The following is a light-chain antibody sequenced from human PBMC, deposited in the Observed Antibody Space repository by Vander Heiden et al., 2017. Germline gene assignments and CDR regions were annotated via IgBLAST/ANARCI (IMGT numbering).Light chain of an antibody. CDR1: SGSIASNY. J-gene: IGLJ7*01. CDR2: EDN. Sequence: NFMLTQPHSVSESPGKPVTISCTRSSGSIASNYVQWYQQRPGSSPTTVIYEDNQRPSGVPDRFSGSIDSSSNSASLTISGLKTEDEADYYCQSYDSSNHAVFGGGTQLTVL. V-gene: IGLV6-57*01. CDR3: QSYDSSNHAV.